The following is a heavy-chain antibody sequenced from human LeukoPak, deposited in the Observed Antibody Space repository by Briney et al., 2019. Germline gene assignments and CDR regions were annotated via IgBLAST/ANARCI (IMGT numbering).Heavy chain of an antibody. V-gene: IGHV5-51*01. CDR3: ARRMAIVLDASFDI. J-gene: IGHJ3*02. D-gene: IGHD5-24*01. Sequence: GESLKISCKGSGYSFTNYWIAWVRQMPGKGLEWMGIIYPGDSDTRYSPSFRGQVTISADKSISTAYLQWSSLKASDTAMYYCARRMAIVLDASFDIWSQGTMVTVSS. CDR1: GYSFTNYW. CDR2: IYPGDSDT.